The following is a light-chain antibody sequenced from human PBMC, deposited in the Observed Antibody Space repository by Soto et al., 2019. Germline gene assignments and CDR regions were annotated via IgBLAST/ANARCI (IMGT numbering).Light chain of an antibody. CDR2: GAS. CDR1: LNIGDS. Sequence: GDRVTITCRASLNIGDSLSWFQQKAGKPPTQLIYGASALQSGVPVSFSGSASGTDFTLTIRNMQREDFATYYCLQTYNLPRTFGQGTKVEFK. V-gene: IGKV1-39*01. J-gene: IGKJ1*01. CDR3: LQTYNLPRT.